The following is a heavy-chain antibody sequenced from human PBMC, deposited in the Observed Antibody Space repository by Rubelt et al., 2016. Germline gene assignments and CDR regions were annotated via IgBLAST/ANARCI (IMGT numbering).Heavy chain of an antibody. CDR1: GDSISGYY. CDR2: IYYRGST. J-gene: IGHJ4*02. Sequence: QVQLQESGPGLVKPSETLSLTCTVSGDSISGYYWSWIRQPPGKGLEWIGNIYYRGSTNYNPSLKSRVSMSVDTSKNQFSLELGSVTTADSAVYYCARGTYSGTYYMYFDYWGQGTLVTVSS. CDR3: ARGTYSGTYYMYFDY. D-gene: IGHD1-26*01. V-gene: IGHV4-59*01.